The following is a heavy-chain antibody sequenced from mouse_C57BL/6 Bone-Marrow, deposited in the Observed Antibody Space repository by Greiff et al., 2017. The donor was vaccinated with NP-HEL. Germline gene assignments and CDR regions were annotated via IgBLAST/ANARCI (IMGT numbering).Heavy chain of an antibody. D-gene: IGHD1-1*01. CDR2: IYPRSGNT. Sequence: VQLQQSGAELARPGASVKLSCKASGYTFTSYGISWVKLRTGQGLEWIGEIYPRSGNTYYNEKFKGKATLTADKSSSTAYMELRSLTSEDSAVYFCARRGITPGWGQGTLVTVSA. J-gene: IGHJ3*02. CDR1: GYTFTSYG. CDR3: ARRGITPG. V-gene: IGHV1-81*01.